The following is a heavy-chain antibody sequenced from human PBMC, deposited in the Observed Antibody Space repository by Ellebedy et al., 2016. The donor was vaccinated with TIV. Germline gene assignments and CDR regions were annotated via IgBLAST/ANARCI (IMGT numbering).Heavy chain of an antibody. J-gene: IGHJ5*02. Sequence: SETLSLTXTVSGGSVSSGSYYWSWIRQPPGKGLEWIGEINHSGSTNYNPSLKSRVTISVDTSKNQFSLKLSSVTAADTAVYYCARATNHPVAVNWFDPWGQGTLVTVSS. CDR1: GGSVSSGSYY. D-gene: IGHD6-19*01. V-gene: IGHV4-61*01. CDR3: ARATNHPVAVNWFDP. CDR2: INHSGST.